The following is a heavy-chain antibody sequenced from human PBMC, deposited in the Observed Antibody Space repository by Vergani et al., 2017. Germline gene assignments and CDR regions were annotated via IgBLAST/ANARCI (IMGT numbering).Heavy chain of an antibody. CDR3: ARDNGFVVVTAIPPYYYYMDV. D-gene: IGHD2-21*02. CDR2: ISSSRSYI. CDR1: GFTFSSYS. Sequence: EVQLVESGGGLVKPGGSLRLSCAASGFTFSSYSMNWVRQAPGKGLEWVSSISSSRSYIYYADSVKGRFTISRDNAKNSLYLQMNSLRAEDTAVYYCARDNGFVVVTAIPPYYYYMDVWGKGP. J-gene: IGHJ6*03. V-gene: IGHV3-21*01.